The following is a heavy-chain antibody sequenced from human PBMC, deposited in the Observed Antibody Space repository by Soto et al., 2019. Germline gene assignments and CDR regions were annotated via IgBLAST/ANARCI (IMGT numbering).Heavy chain of an antibody. J-gene: IGHJ4*02. V-gene: IGHV1-18*04. Sequence: QVPLVQSGAEVKKPGASVKVSCKASGYTFTSYGISWVRQAPGQGLEWMGWISAYNGNTNYAQKLQGRVTMTTDTSTSTAYMELRSLRSDDTAVYYCARDRRYSSSSTPESYFDYWGQGTLVTVSS. CDR1: GYTFTSYG. CDR3: ARDRRYSSSSTPESYFDY. D-gene: IGHD6-6*01. CDR2: ISAYNGNT.